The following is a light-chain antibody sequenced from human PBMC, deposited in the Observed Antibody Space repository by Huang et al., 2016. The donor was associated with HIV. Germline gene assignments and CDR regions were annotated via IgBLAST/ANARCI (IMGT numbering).Light chain of an antibody. V-gene: IGKV3-15*01. CDR2: GAS. CDR3: QQYDNWPPT. CDR1: QGVSRS. J-gene: IGKJ1*01. Sequence: EIVMTQSPATLSVSPGEGATLSCRASQGVSRSLAWYQQKPGQAPRLLIYGASTRTTGIPARFSGMGSGTEFTLTISSLQSEDFAVYYCQQYDNWPPTFGQGTKVEIK.